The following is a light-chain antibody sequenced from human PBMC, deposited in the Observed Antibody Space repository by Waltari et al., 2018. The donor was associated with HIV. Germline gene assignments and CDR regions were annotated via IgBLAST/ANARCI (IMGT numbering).Light chain of an antibody. Sequence: QSVLTQPPSASGTPGQTVTISCSGSSSNLGSNIVNWYQQLPGTAPKLLIYSNNQRPSGVPDRFSGSKSGTSASLAISGLQSEDEADYYCAAWDDSLNGWVFGGGTKLTVL. CDR2: SNN. CDR3: AAWDDSLNGWV. V-gene: IGLV1-44*01. CDR1: SSNLGSNI. J-gene: IGLJ3*02.